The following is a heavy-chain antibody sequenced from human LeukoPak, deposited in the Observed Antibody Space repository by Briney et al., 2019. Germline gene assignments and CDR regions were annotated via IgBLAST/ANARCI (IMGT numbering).Heavy chain of an antibody. CDR3: SRDRLGGLDL. D-gene: IGHD5-12*01. Sequence: GGSLRLSCAASGFTFDNFAMHWVRQAPGRGLEWVSGITWNSRVKTYTPSVKGRFTISRDNAKNSVYLQMNSLRPEDTAVYYCSRDRLGGLDLWGQGTLVTVSS. J-gene: IGHJ5*02. V-gene: IGHV3-9*01. CDR2: ITWNSRVK. CDR1: GFTFDNFA.